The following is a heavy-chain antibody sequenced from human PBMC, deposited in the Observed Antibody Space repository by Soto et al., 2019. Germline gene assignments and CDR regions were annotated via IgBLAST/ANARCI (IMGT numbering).Heavy chain of an antibody. D-gene: IGHD1-26*01. Sequence: GASVKVAWKASGGTFSSYAISCVRQAPGQGLEWMGGIIPIFGTANYSPSFQGQVTISADKSISTAYLQWSSLKASDTAMYYCARAEGHAIYGRPGPYYYYGMDVWGQGTTVTVSS. CDR2: IIPIFGTA. J-gene: IGHJ6*02. CDR1: GGTFSSYA. CDR3: ARAEGHAIYGRPGPYYYYGMDV. V-gene: IGHV1-69*06.